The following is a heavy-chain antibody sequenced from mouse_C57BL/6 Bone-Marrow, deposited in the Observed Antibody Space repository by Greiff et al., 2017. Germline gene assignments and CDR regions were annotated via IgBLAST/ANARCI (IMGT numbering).Heavy chain of an antibody. J-gene: IGHJ4*01. CDR3: ASRVLCAMDY. V-gene: IGHV1-81*01. Sequence: VQLQQSGAELARPGASVKLSCKASGYTFTSYGISWVKQRTGQGLEWIGEIYPRSGNTYYNEKFKGKATLTVDKSSSTAYLELRSLTSEDSAVYFCASRVLCAMDYWGQGTAVTVSS. D-gene: IGHD2-14*01. CDR2: IYPRSGNT. CDR1: GYTFTSYG.